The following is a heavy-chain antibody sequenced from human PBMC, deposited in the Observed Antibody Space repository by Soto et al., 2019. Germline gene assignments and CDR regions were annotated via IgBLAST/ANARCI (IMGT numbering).Heavy chain of an antibody. CDR2: ISAYNGNT. J-gene: IGHJ5*02. CDR3: ARDGGVQTRFDP. V-gene: IGHV1-18*01. D-gene: IGHD2-8*02. CDR1: GYTFTSYG. Sequence: QVQLVQSGAEVKKPGASVTVSCKASGYTFTSYGISWVRQAPGQGLEWIGWISAYNGNTNYAQKLQGRVTMTTDTSTSTAYMEPRRLRPDDTAVYYGARDGGVQTRFDPWGQGTLVTVSS.